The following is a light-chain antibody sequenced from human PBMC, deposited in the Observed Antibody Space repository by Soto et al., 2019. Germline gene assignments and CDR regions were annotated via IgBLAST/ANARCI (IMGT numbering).Light chain of an antibody. V-gene: IGLV1-44*01. CDR2: RNH. J-gene: IGLJ2*01. CDR3: AAWDDSLRAVV. CDR1: RSNIGTYA. Sequence: LTQSPSASATPGQRVIISCSGSRSNIGTYAVNWYQQLPGTAPTLLIFRNHQRPSGVPDRFSGSKSGTSASLAISGPQSEDEADYYCAAWDDSLRAVVFGGGTKLTVL.